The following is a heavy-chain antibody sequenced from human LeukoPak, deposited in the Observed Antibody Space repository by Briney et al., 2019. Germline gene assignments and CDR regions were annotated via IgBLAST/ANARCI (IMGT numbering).Heavy chain of an antibody. V-gene: IGHV4-34*01. CDR1: GGSFSGYY. Sequence: SKTLSLTCAVYGGSFSGYYWSWIRQPPGKGLEWIGEINHSGSTNYNPSLKSRVTISVDTSKNQFSLKLSSVTAADTAVYYCARGKARGWSFDYWGQGTLVTVSS. CDR2: INHSGST. J-gene: IGHJ4*02. D-gene: IGHD6-19*01. CDR3: ARGKARGWSFDY.